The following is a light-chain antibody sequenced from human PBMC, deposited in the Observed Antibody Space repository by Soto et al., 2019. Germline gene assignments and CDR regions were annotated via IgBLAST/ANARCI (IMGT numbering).Light chain of an antibody. CDR1: SSDVGGYNY. J-gene: IGLJ1*01. CDR2: DVT. Sequence: QSPLAQPASVSGSPGQSITLSCTGTSSDVGGYNYVSWYQQHPGKAPKLMIYDVTNRPSGVSNRFSGSKSGNTASLTISGLQAEDEADYYCSSYTSSTSFYFGTGTKVTVL. CDR3: SSYTSSTSFY. V-gene: IGLV2-14*01.